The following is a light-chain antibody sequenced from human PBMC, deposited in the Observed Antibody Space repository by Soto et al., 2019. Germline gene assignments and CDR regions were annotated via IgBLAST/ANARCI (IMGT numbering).Light chain of an antibody. CDR3: QQSCSSPWT. CDR1: QSISSY. Sequence: IQLTQSPSSLSASVGDRVTITCLAGQSISSYLDWYQQKPGKAPKLLIYAASSLQSGVPSRFSGSGSGTDFTLTISSLQPEDFATYYCQQSCSSPWTFGQGTKVDIK. J-gene: IGKJ1*01. CDR2: AAS. V-gene: IGKV1-39*01.